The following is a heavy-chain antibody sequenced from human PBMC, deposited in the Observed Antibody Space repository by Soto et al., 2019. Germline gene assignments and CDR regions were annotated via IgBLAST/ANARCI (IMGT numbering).Heavy chain of an antibody. CDR1: GGTFSSYT. CDR2: IIPILGIA. Sequence: QVQLVQSGAEVKKPGSSVKVSCKASGGTFSSYTISWVRQAPGQGLEWMGRIIPILGIANYAQKFQGRVTITADKSTSTAYVELSSLRSEDTAVYYCARDSGEMATKNPYFDYWGQGTLVTVSS. V-gene: IGHV1-69*08. J-gene: IGHJ4*02. CDR3: ARDSGEMATKNPYFDY. D-gene: IGHD5-12*01.